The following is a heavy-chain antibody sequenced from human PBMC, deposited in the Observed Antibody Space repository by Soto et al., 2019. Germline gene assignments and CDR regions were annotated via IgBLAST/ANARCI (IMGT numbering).Heavy chain of an antibody. V-gene: IGHV3-30-3*01. Sequence: ESGGGVVQPGRSLRLSCAASGFTFSSYAIHWVRQAPGKGLEWVAVTSYDGSNKYYEDSVKGRFTMSRDNSKNTLYLQMNSLRAEDTAVYYCARDMRAVAGPNSYFDYWGQGTLVTVSS. CDR1: GFTFSSYA. J-gene: IGHJ4*02. CDR3: ARDMRAVAGPNSYFDY. CDR2: TSYDGSNK. D-gene: IGHD6-19*01.